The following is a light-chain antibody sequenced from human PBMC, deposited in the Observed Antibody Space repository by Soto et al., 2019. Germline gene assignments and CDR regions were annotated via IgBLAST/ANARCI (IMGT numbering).Light chain of an antibody. CDR2: TAS. Sequence: DIQMTQSPSSVSASVGDRVTITCRASQGISSWLAWYQQKPGQAPKLLIYTASTLQSGVPSRFSGSGPGTEFTHTISSLQPEDFATCYCQHANSFPLTFGQGTRLEIK. J-gene: IGKJ5*01. CDR1: QGISSW. CDR3: QHANSFPLT. V-gene: IGKV1-12*01.